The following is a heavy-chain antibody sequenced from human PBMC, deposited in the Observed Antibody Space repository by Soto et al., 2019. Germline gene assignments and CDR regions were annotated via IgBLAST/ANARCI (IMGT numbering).Heavy chain of an antibody. J-gene: IGHJ3*02. D-gene: IGHD3-9*01. CDR2: IYYRGNT. CDR1: GGSISNHY. CDR3: ARPRTDILTGFAVEI. Sequence: QVQLQESGPGLVKPSEPLSLTCTVSGGSISNHYWSWIRQTPGKGLEWLGYIYYRGNTKYNPSLKSRVTISIDTSKNQFSLNLTSVTAADTAVYYCARPRTDILTGFAVEIWGQGTMVTVSS. V-gene: IGHV4-59*08.